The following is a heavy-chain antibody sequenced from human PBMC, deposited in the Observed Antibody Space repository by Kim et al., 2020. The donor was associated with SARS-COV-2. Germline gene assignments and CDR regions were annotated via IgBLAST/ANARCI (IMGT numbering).Heavy chain of an antibody. V-gene: IGHV4-39*07. D-gene: IGHD7-27*01. CDR3: ARGSWGSAPFNY. CDR1: DDSLTCTTYF. Sequence: SETLSLTCTVSDDSLTCTTYFWVWIRQPPGKGLEWIGTIHYSGSSYYNPSLKSRVTISVDKSNNQISLRLTSVTAADSALYYCARGSWGSAPFNYWGQGTLVTVSA. CDR2: IHYSGSS. J-gene: IGHJ4*02.